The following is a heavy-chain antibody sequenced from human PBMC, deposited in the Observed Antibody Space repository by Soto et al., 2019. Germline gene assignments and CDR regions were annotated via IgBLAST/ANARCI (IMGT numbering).Heavy chain of an antibody. CDR1: GFSLSTSGMC. D-gene: IGHD6-19*01. CDR3: ARMPTYSSGWDSFDY. CDR2: IDWDDDK. Sequence: SGPTLVNPTQTLTLTCTFSGFSLSTSGMCVSWNRQPPGKALEWLALIDWDDDKYYSTSLETRLTISKDTSKNQVVLTMTNMDPVDTATYYCARMPTYSSGWDSFDYWGQGTLVTVSS. J-gene: IGHJ4*02. V-gene: IGHV2-70*01.